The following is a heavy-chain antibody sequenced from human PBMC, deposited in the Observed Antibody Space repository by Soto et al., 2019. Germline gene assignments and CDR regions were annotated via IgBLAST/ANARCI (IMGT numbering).Heavy chain of an antibody. Sequence: XXSLRLSFAASGFIVSTIYMSWVRQAPGKGLEWVSTIYADGRTYYADSVKGRFTMSRDDVKNTLLLQMNSLRVEDTAVYYCARDIDYCGQGTLVTVSS. V-gene: IGHV3-66*01. CDR3: ARDIDY. CDR2: IYADGRT. J-gene: IGHJ4*02. CDR1: GFIVSTIY.